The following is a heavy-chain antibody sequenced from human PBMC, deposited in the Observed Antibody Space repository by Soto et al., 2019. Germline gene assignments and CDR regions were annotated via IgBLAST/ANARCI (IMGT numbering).Heavy chain of an antibody. D-gene: IGHD6-19*01. J-gene: IGHJ4*02. CDR1: GFTVSSNY. CDR3: ARALESYSSGWYDY. V-gene: IGHV3-66*01. Sequence: EVQLVESGGGLVQPGGSLRLSCAASGFTVSSNYMSWVRQAPGKGLEWVSVIYSGGSTYYADSVKGRFTISRDNSKNTLYLQMNSLRAEDTAVYYCARALESYSSGWYDYCGQGTLVTVSS. CDR2: IYSGGST.